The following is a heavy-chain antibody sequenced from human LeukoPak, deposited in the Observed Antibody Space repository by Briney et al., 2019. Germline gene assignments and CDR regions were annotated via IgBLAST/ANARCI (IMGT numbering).Heavy chain of an antibody. CDR1: GFTVSSNY. V-gene: IGHV3-53*01. CDR2: IYSGGST. D-gene: IGHD3-22*01. CDR3: ARADYYDSSYDY. J-gene: IGHJ4*02. Sequence: GGSLRLSCAASGFTVSSNYMNWVRQAPGKGLEWVSVIYSGGSTYYADSVKGRFTISRDNSKNTLYLQMNSLRAEDTAVYYCARADYYDSSYDYWGQGTLVTVTS.